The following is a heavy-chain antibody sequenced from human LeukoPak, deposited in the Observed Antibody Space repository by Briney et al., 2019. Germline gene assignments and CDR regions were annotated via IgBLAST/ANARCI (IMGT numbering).Heavy chain of an antibody. V-gene: IGHV4-4*07. CDR2: FYSSGST. CDR1: GTSLTTYF. CDR3: VRDRVDSSGYYYYYGLDV. D-gene: IGHD3-22*01. J-gene: IGHJ6*02. Sequence: PSETLSLTSTVSGTSLTTYFWSWMRQPAGKGLEWIGRFYSSGSTSYNPSLKSRLTMSVDTSKNEFSLKLRSVTAADTAVYYCVRDRVDSSGYYYYYGLDVWGQGTTVTVSS.